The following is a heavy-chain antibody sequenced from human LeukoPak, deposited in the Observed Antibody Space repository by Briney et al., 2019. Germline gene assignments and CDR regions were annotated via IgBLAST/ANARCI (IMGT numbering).Heavy chain of an antibody. Sequence: ASVTVSCKASGYTFTSFDINWVRQVTGQGLEWMGWMNPNSGNTGYAQKFQGRVTITRNTSISTAYMELSSLRAEDTAVYYCARGGHGYSGYDWGQGTLVTVSS. V-gene: IGHV1-8*03. CDR1: GYTFTSFD. CDR2: MNPNSGNT. J-gene: IGHJ4*02. D-gene: IGHD5-12*01. CDR3: ARGGHGYSGYD.